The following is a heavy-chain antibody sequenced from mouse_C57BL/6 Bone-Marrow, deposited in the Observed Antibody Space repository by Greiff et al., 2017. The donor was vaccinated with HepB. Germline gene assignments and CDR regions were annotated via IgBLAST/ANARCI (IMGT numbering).Heavy chain of an antibody. D-gene: IGHD2-10*01. V-gene: IGHV5-6*01. CDR2: ISSGGSYT. CDR3: ARPYYGNYPFAY. Sequence: EVQLVESGGDLVKPGGSLKLSCAASGFTFSSYGMSWVRQTPDKRLEWVATISSGGSYTYYPDSVKGRFTISRDNAKNTLYLQMSSLKSEDTAMYYCARPYYGNYPFAYWGQGTLVTVSA. CDR1: GFTFSSYG. J-gene: IGHJ3*01.